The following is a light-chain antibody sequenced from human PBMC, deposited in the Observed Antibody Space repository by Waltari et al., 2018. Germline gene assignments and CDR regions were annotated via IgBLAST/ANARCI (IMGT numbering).Light chain of an antibody. CDR2: GNN. V-gene: IGLV1-40*01. CDR1: SSNIGAGHD. J-gene: IGLJ1*01. Sequence: QSVLTQPPSVSGAPGQRVTISCTGSSSNIGAGHDVHWYQHLPGTAPNLLIYGNNNRPSGVPDRFSGSKSGTSASLGITGLQAEDEADYYCQSYDSSLGGSRVFGTGTKVTVL. CDR3: QSYDSSLGGSRV.